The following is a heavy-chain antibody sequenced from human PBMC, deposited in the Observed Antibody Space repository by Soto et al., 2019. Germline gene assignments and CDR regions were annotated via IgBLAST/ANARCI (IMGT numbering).Heavy chain of an antibody. D-gene: IGHD3-3*01. CDR2: IIPNHGNT. V-gene: IGHV1-69*08. Sequence: SVKVSCKASGGTFSSYTISWVRQAPGQGLEWMGRIIPNHGNTNYAQKFQGRVTITTDTSTSTAYMELRSLRSDDTAVYYCARDLPVTIFGVVSKTYYYYMDVWGKGTTVTVSS. CDR3: ARDLPVTIFGVVSKTYYYYMDV. CDR1: GGTFSSYT. J-gene: IGHJ6*03.